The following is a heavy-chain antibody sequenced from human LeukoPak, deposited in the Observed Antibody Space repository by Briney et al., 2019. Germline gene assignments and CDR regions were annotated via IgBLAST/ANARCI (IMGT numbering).Heavy chain of an antibody. CDR1: GFTFDDYA. J-gene: IGHJ3*02. CDR3: AKDTRTGYSYDAFDI. CDR2: ISWNSGSI. Sequence: GRSLRLSCAASGFTFDDYAMHWVRQAPGKGLEGVSGISWNSGSIGYADSVKGRFTISRDNAKNSLYLQMNSLRAEDTALYYCAKDTRTGYSYDAFDIWGQGTMVTVSS. D-gene: IGHD5-18*01. V-gene: IGHV3-9*01.